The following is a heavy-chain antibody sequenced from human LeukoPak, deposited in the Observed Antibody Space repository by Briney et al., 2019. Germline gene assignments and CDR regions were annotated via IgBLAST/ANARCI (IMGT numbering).Heavy chain of an antibody. CDR2: MYYSGIP. V-gene: IGHV4-59*08. D-gene: IGHD3-10*01. Sequence: SETLSLTCTVSGASISNYYWSWIRQPPGKRLEGITYMYYSGIPNYSRSLKSRVTMSADKSNNQVSLTLTSVTAADTAVYYCASHHGRGEAFDYWGRGTLVTVSS. CDR3: ASHHGRGEAFDY. CDR1: GASISNYY. J-gene: IGHJ4*02.